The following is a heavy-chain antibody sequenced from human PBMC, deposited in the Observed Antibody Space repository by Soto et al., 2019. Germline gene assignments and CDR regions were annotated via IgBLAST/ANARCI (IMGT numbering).Heavy chain of an antibody. CDR1: GFTFNYYW. CDR3: ARGGDPDY. CDR2: IQSDGSSQ. D-gene: IGHD2-21*02. Sequence: EVQLVESGGGLVQPGGSLRLSCVASGFTFNYYWMHWVRQAPGKGLVWVSRIQSDGSSQDYVDSVKGRFTISRDNAKNTQYLQMNNLCAEDTAVYYCARGGDPDYWGQGTLVTVSS. V-gene: IGHV3-74*01. J-gene: IGHJ4*02.